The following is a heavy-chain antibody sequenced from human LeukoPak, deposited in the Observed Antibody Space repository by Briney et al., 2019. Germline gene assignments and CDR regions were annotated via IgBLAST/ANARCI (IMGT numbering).Heavy chain of an antibody. CDR2: IIPIFGTA. V-gene: IGHV1-69*13. Sequence: ASVKVSCMASGGTFSSYAISWVRQAPGQGLEWMGGIIPIFGTANYAQKFQGRVTITADESTSTAYMELSSLRSEDTAVYYCARAGYSSGWYPGNYFDYWGQGTLVTVSS. CDR3: ARAGYSSGWYPGNYFDY. J-gene: IGHJ4*02. D-gene: IGHD6-19*01. CDR1: GGTFSSYA.